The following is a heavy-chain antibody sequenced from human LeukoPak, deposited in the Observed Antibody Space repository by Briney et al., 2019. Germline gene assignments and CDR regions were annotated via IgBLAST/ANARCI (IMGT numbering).Heavy chain of an antibody. CDR1: GASISNYY. CDR3: ARLIAVVTRFFDY. D-gene: IGHD3-22*01. CDR2: INYTGST. J-gene: IGHJ4*02. Sequence: SETLSLTCSVSGASISNYYWAWIRQPPGKGLEWLGSINYTGSTHYNPSLKSRVITSVDTSKNQFSLKLSSVTAADTAVYYCARLIAVVTRFFDYWGQGTLVTVSS. V-gene: IGHV4-39*01.